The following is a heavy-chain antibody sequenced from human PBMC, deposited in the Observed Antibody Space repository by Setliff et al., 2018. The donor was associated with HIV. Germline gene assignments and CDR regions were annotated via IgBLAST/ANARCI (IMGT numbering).Heavy chain of an antibody. CDR1: GFTVSSNY. CDR3: ASGYSSSSPRRDY. J-gene: IGHJ4*02. CDR2: IYGGGTT. V-gene: IGHV3-53*01. Sequence: GGSLRLSCAASGFTVSSNYMSWVRQAPGKGLEWVSVIYGGGTTHYADSVKGRFTISRDNSKNTLNLQMNSLRAEDTAVYYCASGYSSSSPRRDYWGQGTLVTVS. D-gene: IGHD6-6*01.